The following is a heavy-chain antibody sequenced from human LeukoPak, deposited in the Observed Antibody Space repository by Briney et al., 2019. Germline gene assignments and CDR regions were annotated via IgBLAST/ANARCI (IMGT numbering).Heavy chain of an antibody. Sequence: SGPALVKPPQTLTLTCTFSGFSLSTSGMRVSWIRQPPGKALEWPARIDWDDDKSYSTSLKTRLTISKDTSKNQVVLTMTNMDPVDTATYYCARTPYCGGDCYVDYWGQGTLVTVSS. CDR1: GFSLSTSGMR. CDR2: IDWDDDK. CDR3: ARTPYCGGDCYVDY. D-gene: IGHD2-21*02. V-gene: IGHV2-70*04. J-gene: IGHJ4*02.